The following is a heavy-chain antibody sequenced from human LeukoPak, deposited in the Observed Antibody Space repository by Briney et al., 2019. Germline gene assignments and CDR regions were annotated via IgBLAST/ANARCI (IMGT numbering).Heavy chain of an antibody. CDR1: NDSISSATYY. D-gene: IGHD6-19*01. J-gene: IGHJ4*02. Sequence: SETLSLTCTVFNDSISSATYYWGWIRQPPGKGLEWIGSNSGSTYYSPSLKSRVTISVDMSKSHFSLKLNSVTAADTAVYYCARHSSGWYSPFDDWGQGTLATVSS. V-gene: IGHV4-39*01. CDR3: ARHSSGWYSPFDD. CDR2: NSGST.